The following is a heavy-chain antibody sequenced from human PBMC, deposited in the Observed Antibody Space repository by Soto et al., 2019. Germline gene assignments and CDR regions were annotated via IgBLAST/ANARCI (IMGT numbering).Heavy chain of an antibody. V-gene: IGHV4-59*01. Sequence: TPSPTFTVSGGSLSSYYWSLIRQPPGKGLEWIGYIYYSGSTNYNPSLKSRVTISVDTSKNQFSLKLSSVTAADTAVYYCAREGRGYYMDVWGKGTTVTVSS. CDR2: IYYSGST. D-gene: IGHD3-10*01. CDR1: GGSLSSYY. J-gene: IGHJ6*03. CDR3: AREGRGYYMDV.